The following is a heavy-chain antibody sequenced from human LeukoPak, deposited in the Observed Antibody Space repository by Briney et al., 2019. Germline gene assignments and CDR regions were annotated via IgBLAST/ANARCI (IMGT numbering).Heavy chain of an antibody. Sequence: PGGSLKLSCAAPGFTFSGSAVHWVRQASGKGLEWVGRIRSKGNNYATAYTASVKGRFTISRDDSKNTAYLQMDSLKTEDTAVYYCTRRDDITLVVPNDYWGQGTLVTVSS. D-gene: IGHD2-8*02. CDR3: TRRDDITLVVPNDY. CDR2: IRSKGNNYAT. CDR1: GFTFSGSA. J-gene: IGHJ4*02. V-gene: IGHV3-73*01.